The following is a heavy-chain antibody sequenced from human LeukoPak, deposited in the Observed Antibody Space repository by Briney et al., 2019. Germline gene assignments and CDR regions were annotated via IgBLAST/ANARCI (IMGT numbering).Heavy chain of an antibody. CDR1: GVSISSYY. CDR2: IYTSGNT. J-gene: IGHJ4*02. Sequence: SETLSLTCTVSGVSISSYYWSWIRQPAGKGLEWIGRIYTSGNTNYNPSLKSRVTMSVDTSKNQFSLKVSSVTAADTAVYYCAKEGDYDILTGYPRGIDYWGQGTLVTVSS. V-gene: IGHV4-4*07. D-gene: IGHD3-9*01. CDR3: AKEGDYDILTGYPRGIDY.